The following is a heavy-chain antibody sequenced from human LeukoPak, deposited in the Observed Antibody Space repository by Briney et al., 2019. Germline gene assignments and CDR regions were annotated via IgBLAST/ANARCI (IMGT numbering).Heavy chain of an antibody. D-gene: IGHD2-2*02. CDR1: GFTFSDYY. J-gene: IGHJ6*03. V-gene: IGHV3-11*01. Sequence: GGSLRLSCAASGFTFSDYYMSWIRQGQGMGREWVSNISSSGSTIYYADSVKGRFTISRDNAKNSLYLQMNSLRAEDTAVYYCARVRCSSTSCYIYYYYYMDVWGKGTTVTVSS. CDR2: ISSSGSTI. CDR3: ARVRCSSTSCYIYYYYYMDV.